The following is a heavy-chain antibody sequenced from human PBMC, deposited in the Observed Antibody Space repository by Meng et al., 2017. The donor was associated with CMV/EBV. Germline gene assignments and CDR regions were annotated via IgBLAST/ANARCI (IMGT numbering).Heavy chain of an antibody. D-gene: IGHD4-11*01. CDR3: ARRNNYNYYYCGMDV. V-gene: IGHV1-18*01. CDR1: GYTFTSYG. J-gene: IGHJ6*02. CDR2: ISAYNGNT. Sequence: ASVKVSCKASGYTFTSYGISWVRQAPGQGLEWMGWISAYNGNTNYAQKLQGRVTMTTDTSTSTAYMELRSLRSDDTAVYYCARRNNYNYYYCGMDVWGQGTTVTVSS.